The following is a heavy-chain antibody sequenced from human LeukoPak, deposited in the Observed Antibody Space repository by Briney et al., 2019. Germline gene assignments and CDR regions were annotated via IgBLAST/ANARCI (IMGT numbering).Heavy chain of an antibody. V-gene: IGHV3-21*01. CDR2: ISSSSSYI. Sequence: GGSLRLSCAASGFTFSSYSMNWVRQAPGKGLERVSCISSSSSYIYYADSVKGRFTISRDNAKNSLYLQMNSLRVGDTAVYYCARAHNWKYGTFDYWGQGTLVTVSS. CDR1: GFTFSSYS. J-gene: IGHJ4*02. D-gene: IGHD1-7*01. CDR3: ARAHNWKYGTFDY.